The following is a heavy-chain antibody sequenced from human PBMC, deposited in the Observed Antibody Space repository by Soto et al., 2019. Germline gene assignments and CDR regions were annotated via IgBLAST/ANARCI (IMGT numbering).Heavy chain of an antibody. V-gene: IGHV1-8*01. CDR3: ARLAEYCNGIKCYSNFDF. CDR1: GYNFTNFD. D-gene: IGHD2-15*01. CDR2: MNPSSGET. Sequence: ASVKVSCKTSGYNFTNFDINWVRQAPGRGLVWMGWMNPSSGETGSAQNFQGRVTMTRDISTRTFFMQLTSLRSEATAIYYCARLAEYCNGIKCYSNFDFWGRGTQVTVSS. J-gene: IGHJ4*01.